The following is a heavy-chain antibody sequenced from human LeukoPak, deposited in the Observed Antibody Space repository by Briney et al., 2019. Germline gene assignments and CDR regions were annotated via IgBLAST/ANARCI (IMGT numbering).Heavy chain of an antibody. V-gene: IGHV3-15*01. Sequence: PGGSLRLSCAASGFTFSNAWMSWVRQAPGKGLEWVGRIKSKTDGGTTDYAAPVKGRFTISRDDSKNTLYQQMNSLKTEDTAVYYCTTPRPGYYYGSGVGYYYYYMDVWGKGTTVTVSS. CDR2: IKSKTDGGTT. D-gene: IGHD3-10*01. J-gene: IGHJ6*03. CDR1: GFTFSNAW. CDR3: TTPRPGYYYGSGVGYYYYYMDV.